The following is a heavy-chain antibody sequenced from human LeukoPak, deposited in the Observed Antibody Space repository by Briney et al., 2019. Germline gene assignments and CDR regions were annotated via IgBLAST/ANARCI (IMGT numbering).Heavy chain of an antibody. CDR1: GGSISSGGYY. D-gene: IGHD3-9*01. Sequence: SETLSLTCTVSGGSISSGGYYWSWIRQHPGKGLEWIGYIYYSGSTYYNPSLKGRVTISVDTSKNQFSLKLSSVTAADTAVYYCARVFFDNQPDNWFDPWGQGTLVTVSS. CDR3: ARVFFDNQPDNWFDP. J-gene: IGHJ5*02. V-gene: IGHV4-31*03. CDR2: IYYSGST.